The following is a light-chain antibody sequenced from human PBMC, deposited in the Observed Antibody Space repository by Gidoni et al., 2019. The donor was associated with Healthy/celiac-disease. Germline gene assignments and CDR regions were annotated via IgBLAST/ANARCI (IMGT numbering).Light chain of an antibody. CDR3: QQRSNWPRVT. V-gene: IGKV3-11*01. CDR2: DAS. CDR1: QSVRSY. J-gene: IGKJ5*01. Sequence: EIVLTQSPATLSLSPGERATLSCRASQSVRSYLTWYQQQPGQDPRLLIYDASNRATGIPARFSGGGSGTDFTLTISSLEPEDFAVYYCQQRSNWPRVTFXQXTRLEIK.